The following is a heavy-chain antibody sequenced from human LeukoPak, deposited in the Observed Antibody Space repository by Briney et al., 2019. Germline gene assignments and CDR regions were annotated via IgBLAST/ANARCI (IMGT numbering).Heavy chain of an antibody. D-gene: IGHD3-16*02. CDR1: GGSLSSYY. CDR2: IYYSGNT. V-gene: IGHV4-59*01. J-gene: IGHJ5*02. Sequence: SETLSLTCTVSGGSLSSYYWSWIRQPPGKGLEWIGYIYYSGNTNYNPSLNSRVTISVDTSKNQFSLKLSSVTAADTAVYYCARGDLSYWFDAWGQGTLVTVSS. CDR3: ARGDLSYWFDA.